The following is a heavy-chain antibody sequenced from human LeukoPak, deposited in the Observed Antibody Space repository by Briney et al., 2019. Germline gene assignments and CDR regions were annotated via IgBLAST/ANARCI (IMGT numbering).Heavy chain of an antibody. Sequence: GGSLRLSCAASGFTFSTYIMNWVRQPPGKGLEWVSYINSGSSTIYYADSVKGRFTISRDNSKSTLYLQMNSLRAEDTAVYYCAKKRRDYYGDPLGLDYWGQGTLVTVSS. CDR1: GFTFSTYI. CDR2: INSGSSTI. J-gene: IGHJ4*02. D-gene: IGHD4-17*01. CDR3: AKKRRDYYGDPLGLDY. V-gene: IGHV3-48*01.